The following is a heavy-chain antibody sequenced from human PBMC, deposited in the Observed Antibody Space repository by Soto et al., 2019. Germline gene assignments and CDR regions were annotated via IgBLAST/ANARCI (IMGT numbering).Heavy chain of an antibody. D-gene: IGHD6-19*01. CDR1: GGTFSSYT. J-gene: IGHJ4*02. Sequence: QVQLVQSGAEVKKPGSSVKVSCKASGGTFSSYTISWVRQARGQGLEWMGRIIPILGIANYAQKFQGRVTITADKSTSTAYMELSSLRSEDTAVYYCARTSGYSSGWLDYWGQGTLVTVSS. V-gene: IGHV1-69*02. CDR3: ARTSGYSSGWLDY. CDR2: IIPILGIA.